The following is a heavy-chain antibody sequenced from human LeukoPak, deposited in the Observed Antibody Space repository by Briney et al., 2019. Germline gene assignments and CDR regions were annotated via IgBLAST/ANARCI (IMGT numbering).Heavy chain of an antibody. CDR3: ARDGSGWQWERNWFDP. D-gene: IGHD6-19*01. CDR2: INPNNGNT. Sequence: ASVKVSCKASGYTFTGFYIHWVRQAPGQGLEWMGWINPNNGNTNYAQKLQGRVTMTTDTSTSTAYMELRSLRSDDTAVYYCARDGSGWQWERNWFDPWGQGTLVTVSS. V-gene: IGHV1-18*01. J-gene: IGHJ5*02. CDR1: GYTFTGFY.